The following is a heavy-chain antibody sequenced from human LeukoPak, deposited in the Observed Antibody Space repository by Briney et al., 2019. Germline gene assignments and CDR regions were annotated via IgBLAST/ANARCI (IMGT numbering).Heavy chain of an antibody. D-gene: IGHD3-10*01. CDR1: GGSFSGYY. CDR2: INHSGST. J-gene: IGHJ5*02. CDR3: ARIYYGDNWFDP. V-gene: IGHV4-34*01. Sequence: KTSETLSLTCAVYGGSFSGYYWSWIRQPPGKGLEWIGEINHSGSTNYNPSLKSRVTISVDTSKNQFSLKLSSVTAADTAVYYCARIYYGDNWFDPWGQGTLVTVSS.